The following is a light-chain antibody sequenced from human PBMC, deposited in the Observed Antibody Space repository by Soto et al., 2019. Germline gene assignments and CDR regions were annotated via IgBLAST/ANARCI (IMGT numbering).Light chain of an antibody. Sequence: QSVLTQPASVSGSPGQSITISCTGTSSDVGSYNLVSWYQQHPGKATKLMIYEVSKRPSGVSNRFSGSKSGNTASLTISGLQAEDEADYYCCSYAGSSTFVFGGGTQLTVL. J-gene: IGLJ2*01. CDR2: EVS. CDR1: SSDVGSYNL. V-gene: IGLV2-23*02. CDR3: CSYAGSSTFV.